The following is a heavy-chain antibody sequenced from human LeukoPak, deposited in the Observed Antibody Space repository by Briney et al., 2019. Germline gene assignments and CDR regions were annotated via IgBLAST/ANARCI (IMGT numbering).Heavy chain of an antibody. CDR1: GGSISSYY. J-gene: IGHJ4*02. CDR2: IYYSGST. V-gene: IGHV4-59*12. D-gene: IGHD6-13*01. CDR3: ARARGAAGNDY. Sequence: PSETLSLTCTVSGGSISSYYWSWIRQPPGKGLEWIGYIYYSGSTNYNPSLKSRVTISVDTSKNQFSLKLSSVTAADTAVYYCARARGAAGNDYWGQGTLVTVSS.